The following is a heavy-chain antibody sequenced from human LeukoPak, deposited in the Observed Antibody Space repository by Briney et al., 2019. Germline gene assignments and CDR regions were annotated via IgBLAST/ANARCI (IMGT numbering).Heavy chain of an antibody. CDR3: ARGNIAVAGFDY. V-gene: IGHV3-72*01. J-gene: IGHJ4*02. CDR1: GFTFTDHY. CDR2: IRNRANSYTT. Sequence: GGSLRLSCAASGFTFTDHYMDWVRQAPGKGLEWVGRIRNRANSYTTEYAASVKDRFTISRDDSQNSVYLHMNSLKSEDTAVYYCARGNIAVAGFDYWGRGTLVTVSS. D-gene: IGHD6-19*01.